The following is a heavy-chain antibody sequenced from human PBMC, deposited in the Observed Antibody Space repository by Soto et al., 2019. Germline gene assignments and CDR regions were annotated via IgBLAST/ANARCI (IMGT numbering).Heavy chain of an antibody. CDR1: GGSISSSSYY. J-gene: IGHJ4*02. Sequence: SETLSLTCTVSGGSISSSSYYWGWIRQPPGKGLEWIGSIYYSGSTYYNPSLKSRVTISVDTSKNQFSLKLSSVTAADTAVYYCASGVGATGYWGQGTLVTVSS. D-gene: IGHD1-26*01. CDR3: ASGVGATGY. CDR2: IYYSGST. V-gene: IGHV4-39*01.